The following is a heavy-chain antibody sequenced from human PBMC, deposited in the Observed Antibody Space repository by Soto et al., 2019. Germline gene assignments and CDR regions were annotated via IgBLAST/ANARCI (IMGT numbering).Heavy chain of an antibody. CDR2: ISGSGGST. Sequence: GGSLRLSCAASGFTFSSYAMSWVRQAPGKGLEWVSAISGSGGSTYYADSVKGRFTISRDNSKNTLYLQMNSLRAEDTAVYYCAKDREQWLGTPYYFDYWGQGTLVTVSS. V-gene: IGHV3-23*01. CDR3: AKDREQWLGTPYYFDY. CDR1: GFTFSSYA. D-gene: IGHD6-19*01. J-gene: IGHJ4*02.